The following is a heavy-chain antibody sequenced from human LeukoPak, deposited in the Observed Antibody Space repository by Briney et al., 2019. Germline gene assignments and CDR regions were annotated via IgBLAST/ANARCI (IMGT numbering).Heavy chain of an antibody. CDR1: GGTFSSYA. J-gene: IGHJ4*02. CDR2: IVPIFGTA. CDR3: ARDRAVGYDSSGYDFDY. V-gene: IGHV1-69*13. D-gene: IGHD3-22*01. Sequence: SVKVSCKASGGTFSSYAISWVRQAPGQGLEWMGGIVPIFGTANYAQKFQGRVTITADESTSTAYMELSSLRSEDTAVYYCARDRAVGYDSSGYDFDYWGQGTLVTVSS.